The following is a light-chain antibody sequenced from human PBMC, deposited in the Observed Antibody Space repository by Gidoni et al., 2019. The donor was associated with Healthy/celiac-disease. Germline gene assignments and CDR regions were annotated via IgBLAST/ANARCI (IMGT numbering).Light chain of an antibody. CDR1: QISSSW. CDR2: KAS. V-gene: IGKV1-5*03. CDR3: QQYNSYSGT. J-gene: IGKJ1*01. Sequence: DIQMTQSPSTLSASVGDRVTIPCRASQISSSWLAWYQKKPGKAPKLLIYKASSLERGVPSRFSGSGSGTEFTLTISSLQPDDFATYYCQQYNSYSGTFGQGTKVEIK.